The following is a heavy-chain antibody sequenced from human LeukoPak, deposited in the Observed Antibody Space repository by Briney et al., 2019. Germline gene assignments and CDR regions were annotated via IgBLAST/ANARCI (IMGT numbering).Heavy chain of an antibody. J-gene: IGHJ4*02. CDR3: ARSSGTGTFSY. CDR1: GDSISRSTYY. D-gene: IGHD6-25*01. CDR2: VYYGRSP. V-gene: IGHV4-39*02. Sequence: SETLSLTCTVSGDSISRSTYYWAWIRQPPGKGLEWIGSVYYGRSPYFNPSLESRATISVDTSKNHSSLKVSSVTAADTAVYYCARSSGTGTFSYWGQGTLVTVSS.